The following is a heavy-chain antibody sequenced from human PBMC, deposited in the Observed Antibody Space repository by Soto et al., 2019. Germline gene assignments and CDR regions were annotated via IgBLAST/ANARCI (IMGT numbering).Heavy chain of an antibody. CDR1: GYIFTSYW. CDR3: ARPHKPFIAAAGTADYYYGMDV. V-gene: IGHV5-51*01. CDR2: IHGGDSNT. Sequence: GESLKISCKGSGYIFTSYWIGWVRQMPGKGLEWMGIIHGGDSNTRYSPSFEGQVTISTDKSISTAYLQWSSLKASDTAMYYCARPHKPFIAAAGTADYYYGMDVWGQGTTVTVSS. J-gene: IGHJ6*02. D-gene: IGHD6-13*01.